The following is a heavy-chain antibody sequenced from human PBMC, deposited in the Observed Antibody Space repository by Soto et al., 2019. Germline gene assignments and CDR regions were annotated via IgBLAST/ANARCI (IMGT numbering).Heavy chain of an antibody. V-gene: IGHV1-3*01. CDR1: GYTFTSYA. Sequence: GASVKVSCKASGYTFTSYAMHWVRQAPGQRLEWMGWINAGNGNTKYSQKFQGRVTITSDTSASTAYMELSSLRSEDTAVYYCASSYSNYALIDYYYYGMDVWGQRTTVTGSS. CDR3: ASSYSNYALIDYYYYGMDV. D-gene: IGHD4-4*01. CDR2: INAGNGNT. J-gene: IGHJ6*02.